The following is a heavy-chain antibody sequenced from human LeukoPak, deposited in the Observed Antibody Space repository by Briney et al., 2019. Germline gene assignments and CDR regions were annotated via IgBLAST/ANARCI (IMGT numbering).Heavy chain of an antibody. CDR1: GFTFSSYW. J-gene: IGHJ6*02. CDR2: INHNGTVN. CDR3: ARGGGLDV. Sequence: GGSLRLSCAASGFTFSSYWMNWARQAPGKGLEWVASINHNGTVNYYVDSVKGRFTISRDNAKNSLYLQMSNLRAEDTAVYFCARGGGLDVWGQGATVTVSS. V-gene: IGHV3-7*03. D-gene: IGHD3-16*01.